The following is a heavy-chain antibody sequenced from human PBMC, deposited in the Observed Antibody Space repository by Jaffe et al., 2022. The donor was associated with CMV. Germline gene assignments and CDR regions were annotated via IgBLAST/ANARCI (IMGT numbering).Heavy chain of an antibody. CDR1: GGSFSGYY. V-gene: IGHV4-34*01. J-gene: IGHJ6*02. CDR2: INHSGST. CDR3: ARSLVVPAAMASWSWPLYYYYGMDV. D-gene: IGHD2-2*01. Sequence: QVQLQQWGAGLLKPSETLSLTCAVYGGSFSGYYWSWIRQPPGKGLEWIGEINHSGSTNYNPSLKSRVTISVDTSKNQFSLKLSSVTAADTAVYYCARSLVVPAAMASWSWPLYYYYGMDVWGQGTTVTVSS.